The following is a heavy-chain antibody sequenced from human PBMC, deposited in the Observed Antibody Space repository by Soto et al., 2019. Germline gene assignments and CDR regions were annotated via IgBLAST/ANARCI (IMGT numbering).Heavy chain of an antibody. Sequence: GGYLRLTCAASGVTFSSYAMSWVRQAPGKGLEWVSAISGSGGSTYYADSVKGRFTISRDNSKNTLYLQMNSLRAEDTAVYYCAKVKEVGAITLFDYWGQGTLVTVSS. V-gene: IGHV3-23*01. CDR3: AKVKEVGAITLFDY. CDR2: ISGSGGST. D-gene: IGHD1-26*01. CDR1: GVTFSSYA. J-gene: IGHJ4*02.